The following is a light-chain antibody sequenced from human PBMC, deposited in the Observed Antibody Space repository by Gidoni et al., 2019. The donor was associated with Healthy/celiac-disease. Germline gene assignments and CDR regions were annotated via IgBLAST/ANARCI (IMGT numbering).Light chain of an antibody. CDR2: GKN. V-gene: IGLV3-19*01. CDR1: SLRSYY. J-gene: IGLJ2*01. CDR3: NSRDSSGYHPDVV. Sequence: SSELTQDPAVSVALGQTVRITCHGDSLRSYYASWYTPKPGQAPVLVIYGKNNRPSGIPDRFSGSSSGNTASLTITGAQAEDEADYYCNSRDSSGYHPDVVFGGGTKLTVL.